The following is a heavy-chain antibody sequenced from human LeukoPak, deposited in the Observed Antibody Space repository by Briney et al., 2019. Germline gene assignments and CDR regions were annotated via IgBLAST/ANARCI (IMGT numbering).Heavy chain of an antibody. D-gene: IGHD3-10*01. CDR1: GFSFSSYW. V-gene: IGHV3-7*03. Sequence: QPGGSLRLSCTASGFSFSSYWMSWVRQAPGKGLEWVANIKKDGSETFYVDSVKGRFTISRDNAKNPLFLQMNSLGADDTAVYFCARDGAARGSGSIGDWGQGTLVSVSS. J-gene: IGHJ4*02. CDR2: IKKDGSET. CDR3: ARDGAARGSGSIGD.